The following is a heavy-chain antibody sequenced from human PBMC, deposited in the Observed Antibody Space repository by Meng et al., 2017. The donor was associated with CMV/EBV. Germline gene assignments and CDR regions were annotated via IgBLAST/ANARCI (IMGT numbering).Heavy chain of an antibody. Sequence: GGSLRLSCAASEFTFSNNAMSWVRRAPGRGLAWVSAITASGGSTYYADSVKGRFTVSRDNSKNPLYLQMNSLRAADTALYYCAKAFSASWYREYYDVWGQGTLVTVSS. J-gene: IGHJ4*02. CDR3: AKAFSASWYREYYDV. CDR1: EFTFSNNA. V-gene: IGHV3-23*01. CDR2: ITASGGST. D-gene: IGHD6-13*01.